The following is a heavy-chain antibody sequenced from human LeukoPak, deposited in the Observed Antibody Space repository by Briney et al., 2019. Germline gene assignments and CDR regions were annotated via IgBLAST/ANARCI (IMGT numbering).Heavy chain of an antibody. D-gene: IGHD2-2*01. CDR2: IYHSGST. CDR3: ARSTDY. Sequence: PSETLSLTCAVSGYSISSGYYWGWIRQPPGKGLEWIGSIYHSGSTYYNPSLKSRVTISVGTSKNQFSLKLSSVTAADTAVYYCARSTDYWGQGTLVTVSS. V-gene: IGHV4-38-2*01. CDR1: GYSISSGYY. J-gene: IGHJ4*02.